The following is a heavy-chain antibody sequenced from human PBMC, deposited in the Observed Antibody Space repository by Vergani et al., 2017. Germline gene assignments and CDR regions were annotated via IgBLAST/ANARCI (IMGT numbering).Heavy chain of an antibody. D-gene: IGHD4-17*01. CDR1: GFTFSSYA. CDR2: ISYDGSNE. J-gene: IGHJ6*02. V-gene: IGHV3-30*04. Sequence: QVQLVESGGGVVQPGRSLRLSCAASGFTFSSYAMHWVRQAPGKGLEWVAVISYDGSNEYYADSVKGRFTISRDNSKNTLYLQINSLRAEDTAVYYCAKGIHYGAQYYYYGMDVWGQGTTVTVSS. CDR3: AKGIHYGAQYYYYGMDV.